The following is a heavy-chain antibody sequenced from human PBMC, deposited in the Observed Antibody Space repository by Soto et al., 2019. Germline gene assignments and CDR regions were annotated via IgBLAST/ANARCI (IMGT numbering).Heavy chain of an antibody. V-gene: IGHV1-18*01. D-gene: IGHD3-9*01. Sequence: RASVKVSCKASNYTLTSHGINWVRQAPGQGLEWMGWISAHTGNTNYAQKFQGRVTMTTDTSTSTAYMELGSLRSDDTAVYYCARDLDNILTVYYYYYAMDVWGQGTTVTVSS. CDR2: ISAHTGNT. J-gene: IGHJ6*02. CDR3: ARDLDNILTVYYYYYAMDV. CDR1: NYTLTSHG.